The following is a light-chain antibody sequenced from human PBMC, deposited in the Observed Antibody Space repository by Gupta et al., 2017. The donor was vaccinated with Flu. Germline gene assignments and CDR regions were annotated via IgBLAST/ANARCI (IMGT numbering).Light chain of an antibody. Sequence: QAVVTQEPSLTVSPGGTVTLTCASSTGAVTSGHYPYWFQQKPGQAPRTLIYDANNKHSWTPARFSGSLLGGKAALTLSGAQPEDEADYYCLLSYSGPWVFGGGTKLTVL. J-gene: IGLJ3*02. CDR2: DAN. CDR1: TGAVTSGHY. CDR3: LLSYSGPWV. V-gene: IGLV7-46*01.